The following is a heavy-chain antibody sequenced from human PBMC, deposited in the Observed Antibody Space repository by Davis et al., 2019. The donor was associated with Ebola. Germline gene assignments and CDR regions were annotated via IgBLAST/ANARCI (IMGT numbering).Heavy chain of an antibody. D-gene: IGHD3-3*01. CDR2: VNPNSGGT. Sequence: ASVKVSCKASGYTFTGYYMHWVRQAPGQGLEWMGRVNPNSGGTNYAQKFQGRVTVTRDTSISTAYMELSRLRSDDTAVYYCARDGITIFLAGMDVWGKGTTVTVSS. CDR3: ARDGITIFLAGMDV. J-gene: IGHJ6*04. CDR1: GYTFTGYY. V-gene: IGHV1-2*06.